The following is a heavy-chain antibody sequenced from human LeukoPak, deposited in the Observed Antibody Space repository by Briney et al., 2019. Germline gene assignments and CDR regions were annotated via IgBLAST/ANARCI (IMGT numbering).Heavy chain of an antibody. CDR3: ARELCSGGSCGKFDY. V-gene: IGHV4-59*01. J-gene: IGHJ4*02. D-gene: IGHD2-15*01. CDR1: GGSISSYY. CDR2: IYYSGST. Sequence: SETLSLTCTVSGGSISSYYWSWIRQPPGKGLEWIGYIYYSGSTNYSPSLKSRLTISVDTSKNQFSLKLSSVTAADTAIYYCARELCSGGSCGKFDYWGQGTLVTVSS.